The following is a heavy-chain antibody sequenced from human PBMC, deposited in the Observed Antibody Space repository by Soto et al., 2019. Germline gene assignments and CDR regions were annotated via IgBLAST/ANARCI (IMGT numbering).Heavy chain of an antibody. J-gene: IGHJ4*02. V-gene: IGHV4-59*01. CDR2: IYYSGST. Sequence: PSETLSLTCTVSGGSISSYYWSWIRQPPGKGLEWIGYIYYSGSTNYNPSLKSRVTISVDTSKNQFSLKLSSVTAADTAVYYCARAQDELCSGSYLRYYFYYWGQGTLVPVSS. D-gene: IGHD3-10*02. CDR3: ARAQDELCSGSYLRYYFYY. CDR1: GGSISSYY.